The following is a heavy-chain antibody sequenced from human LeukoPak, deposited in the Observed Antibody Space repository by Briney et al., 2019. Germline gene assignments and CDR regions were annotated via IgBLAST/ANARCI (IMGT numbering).Heavy chain of an antibody. J-gene: IGHJ4*02. V-gene: IGHV3-72*01. CDR1: GFTFSDHF. Sequence: GGFLRLSCAASGFTFSDHFLDWVRQAPGKGLEWVGRTRNKANSYITEYAASVKGRFTISRDDSKNSLYLQMSSLRTDDTAMYYCASIRGTFGYWGQGTLVTVSS. CDR3: ASIRGTFGY. D-gene: IGHD1-26*01. CDR2: TRNKANSYIT.